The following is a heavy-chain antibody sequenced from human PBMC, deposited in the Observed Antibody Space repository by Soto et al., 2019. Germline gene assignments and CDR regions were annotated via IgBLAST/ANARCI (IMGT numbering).Heavy chain of an antibody. J-gene: IGHJ4*02. D-gene: IGHD7-27*01. V-gene: IGHV5-51*01. CDR1: GYSFTSYW. CDR2: IYPGDSDT. CDR3: TRVPPRRRNLGHEFDY. Sequence: PGESLKISCKGSGYSFTSYWIGWVRQMPGKGLEWMGIIYPGDSDTRYSPSLQGQVTISADKSISTAYLQWSSLKASDTAMYYCTRVPPRRRNLGHEFDYWGQGILVTVSS.